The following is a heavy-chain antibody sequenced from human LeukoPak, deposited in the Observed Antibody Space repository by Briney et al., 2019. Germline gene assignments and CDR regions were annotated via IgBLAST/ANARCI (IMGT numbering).Heavy chain of an antibody. CDR1: GGSISSYY. J-gene: IGHJ4*02. CDR2: IYYSGST. V-gene: IGHV4-59*01. Sequence: SETLSLTCTVSGGSISSYYWSWIRQPPGKGLEWIGYIYYSGSTNYNPSLKSRVTISVDTSKNQFSLKLSSVTAADTAVYYCARDFDYWGQGTLVTVSS. CDR3: ARDFDY.